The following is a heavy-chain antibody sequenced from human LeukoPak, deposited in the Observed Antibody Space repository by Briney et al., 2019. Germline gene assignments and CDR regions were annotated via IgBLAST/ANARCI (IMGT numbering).Heavy chain of an antibody. CDR1: GFTFSSYW. V-gene: IGHV3-7*04. Sequence: GGSPRLSCAASGFTFSSYWMSWVRQAPGKGLEWVANIKQDGSEKYYVDSVKGRFTISRDNAKNSLYLQMNSLRAEDTAVYYCAKDSARLQFDSFDCWGQGTLVTVSS. CDR2: IKQDGSEK. J-gene: IGHJ4*02. D-gene: IGHD5-24*01. CDR3: AKDSARLQFDSFDC.